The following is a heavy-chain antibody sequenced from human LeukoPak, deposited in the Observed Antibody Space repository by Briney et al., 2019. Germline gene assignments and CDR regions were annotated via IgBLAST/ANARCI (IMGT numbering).Heavy chain of an antibody. V-gene: IGHV3-23*01. J-gene: IGHJ4*02. CDR2: ISGSDGST. D-gene: IGHD2-2*01. CDR3: APLGYCSDTSCSDTDY. CDR1: GFTFSSYA. Sequence: GGSLRLFCAASGFTFSSYAMSWVRQAPGKGLEWVSTISGSDGSTYYADSLKGRFTISRDNSKNTLYLQMNSLRAEDTAVYYCAPLGYCSDTSCSDTDYWGQGTLVTVSS.